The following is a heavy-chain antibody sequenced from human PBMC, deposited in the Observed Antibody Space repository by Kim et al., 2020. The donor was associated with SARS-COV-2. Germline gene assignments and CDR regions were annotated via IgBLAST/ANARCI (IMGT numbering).Heavy chain of an antibody. V-gene: IGHV1-24*01. J-gene: IGHJ4*02. D-gene: IGHD6-19*01. CDR3: ATDPNIAVAGTRDY. CDR2: FDPEDGET. CDR1: GYTLTELS. Sequence: ASVKVSCKVSGYTLTELSMHWVRQAPGKGLEWMGGFDPEDGETIYAQKFQGRVTMTEDTSTDTAYMELSSLRSEDTAVYYCATDPNIAVAGTRDYWGQGTLVTVSS.